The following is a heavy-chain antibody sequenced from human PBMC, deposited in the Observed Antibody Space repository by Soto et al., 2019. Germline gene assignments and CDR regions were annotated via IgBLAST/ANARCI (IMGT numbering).Heavy chain of an antibody. CDR2: INHSGST. Sequence: SETLSLTCAVYGGSFSGYYWSWIRQPPGKGLEWIGEINHSGSTNYNPSLKSRVTISVDTSKNQFSLKLSSVTAADTAVYYCARERPYRPTIYYYYMDVWGKGTTVTVSS. CDR3: ARERPYRPTIYYYYMDV. CDR1: GGSFSGYY. J-gene: IGHJ6*03. D-gene: IGHD3-16*02. V-gene: IGHV4-34*01.